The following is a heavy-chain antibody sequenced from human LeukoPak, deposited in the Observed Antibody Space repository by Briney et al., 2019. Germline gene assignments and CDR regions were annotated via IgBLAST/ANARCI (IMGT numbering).Heavy chain of an antibody. CDR3: ARAVTIFGVVTRFDP. J-gene: IGHJ5*02. V-gene: IGHV1-18*01. D-gene: IGHD3-3*01. CDR2: ISAYNGNT. Sequence: ASMKVSCKASGYTFTSYGISWVRQAPGQGLEWMGWISAYNGNTNYAQKLQGRVTMTTDTSASTAYMELRSLRSDDTAVYYCARAVTIFGVVTRFDPWGQGTPVTVSS. CDR1: GYTFTSYG.